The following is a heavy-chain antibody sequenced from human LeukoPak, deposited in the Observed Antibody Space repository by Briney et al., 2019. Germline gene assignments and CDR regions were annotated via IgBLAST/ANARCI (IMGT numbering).Heavy chain of an antibody. J-gene: IGHJ4*02. Sequence: PSETLSLTCTVSGGSISGSSYYWGWTRQPPGKGLEWIGEINHSGSTNYNPSLKSRVTISVDTSKNQFSLKLSSVTAADTAVYYCARRRHLTKYYFDYWGQGTLVTVSS. CDR1: GGSISGSSYY. CDR2: INHSGST. V-gene: IGHV4-39*07. CDR3: ARRRHLTKYYFDY.